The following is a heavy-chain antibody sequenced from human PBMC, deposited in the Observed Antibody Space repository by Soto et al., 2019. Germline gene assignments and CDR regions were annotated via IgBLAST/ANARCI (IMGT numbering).Heavy chain of an antibody. CDR3: ARDSPYRSIWYDLNWFDP. J-gene: IGHJ5*02. Sequence: VTLVESGGGLVQPGGSMRLSCAASGFTFSSDSLNWVRQAPGTGLEWVSYISSSSSTISYADSVKGRFTISRDNAKNSLELQMNSLRDEDTAVYYWARDSPYRSIWYDLNWFDPWGQGTLVTVS. CDR1: GFTFSSDS. V-gene: IGHV3-48*02. CDR2: ISSSSSTI. D-gene: IGHD6-13*01.